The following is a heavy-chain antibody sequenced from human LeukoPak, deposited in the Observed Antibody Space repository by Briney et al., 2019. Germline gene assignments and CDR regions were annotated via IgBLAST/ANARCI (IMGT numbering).Heavy chain of an antibody. CDR1: GGSFSGYY. D-gene: IGHD1-26*01. CDR2: IYYSGST. Sequence: SETPSLTCAVYGGSFSGYYWSWIRQPPGKGLEWIGYIYYSGSTNYNPSLKSRVTISVDTSTNQFSLKLSSVTAADTAVYYCAKSGGYGLIDYWGQGTRVTVSS. J-gene: IGHJ4*02. V-gene: IGHV4-59*01. CDR3: AKSGGYGLIDY.